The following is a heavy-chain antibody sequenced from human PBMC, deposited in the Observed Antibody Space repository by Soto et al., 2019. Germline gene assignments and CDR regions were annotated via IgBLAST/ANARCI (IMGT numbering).Heavy chain of an antibody. CDR1: RFTFSSYA. J-gene: IGHJ6*02. CDR3: ARDRWFGSYHYYYGLDV. Sequence: GGALRLSCAASRFTFSSYAMHWVRQAPGKGLEWVAVISYDGSNKYHTDSVKGRFTISRDNSKNTLYLQMDSLRGEDTAVYYCARDRWFGSYHYYYGLDVWGQGTTVTVSS. CDR2: ISYDGSNK. V-gene: IGHV3-30-3*01. D-gene: IGHD3-10*01.